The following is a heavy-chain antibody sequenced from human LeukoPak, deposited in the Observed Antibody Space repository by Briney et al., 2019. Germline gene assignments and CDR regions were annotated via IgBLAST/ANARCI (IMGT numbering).Heavy chain of an antibody. CDR2: IYFTGST. Sequence: SETLSLTCTVSGGSISSYYWSWIRQPPGKGLEWIGYIYFTGSTNSNPSLKSRVTISLDTSKNQFPLKLSSVTAADTAVYYCAKSNGYGLVDIWGQGTMVTVSS. CDR1: GGSISSYY. D-gene: IGHD3-10*01. CDR3: AKSNGYGLVDI. J-gene: IGHJ3*02. V-gene: IGHV4-59*01.